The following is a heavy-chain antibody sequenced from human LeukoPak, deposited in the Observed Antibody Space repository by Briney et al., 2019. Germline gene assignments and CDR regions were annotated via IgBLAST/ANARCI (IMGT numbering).Heavy chain of an antibody. Sequence: GGSLRLSCAASGFTFSSYAMSWVRQAPGKGLEWVSRIDYDGTTTTYADSVKGRFTISRDNAKNTLYLQMNSLRAEDTAVYYCTHLGWFDPWGQGTLVTVSS. V-gene: IGHV3-74*01. CDR3: THLGWFDP. CDR2: IDYDGTTT. J-gene: IGHJ5*02. CDR1: GFTFSSYA.